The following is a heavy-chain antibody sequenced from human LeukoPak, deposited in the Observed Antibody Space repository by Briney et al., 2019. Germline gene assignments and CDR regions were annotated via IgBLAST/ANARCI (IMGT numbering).Heavy chain of an antibody. CDR2: VSGSDAST. CDR3: AKAQWLGSLDQ. Sequence: PGGSLRLSCAASGFTFSSYAMSWVRQAPGEGLEWDSGVSGSDASTYNADSVKGRFTISRDNSRNTLYLQMNSLRAEDTAVYYCAKAQWLGSLDQWGQGTLVTVSS. CDR1: GFTFSSYA. J-gene: IGHJ4*02. V-gene: IGHV3-23*01. D-gene: IGHD6-19*01.